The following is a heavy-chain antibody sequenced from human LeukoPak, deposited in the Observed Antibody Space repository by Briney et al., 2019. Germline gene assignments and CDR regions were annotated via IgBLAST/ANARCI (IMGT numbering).Heavy chain of an antibody. J-gene: IGHJ4*02. D-gene: IGHD1-1*01. Sequence: PGGSLRLSCAASEFTFKNAWMNWVRQAPGKGLEWVGRIRSKTDGGTTDYAAPVRGRFTISRDDSKNMPYLQMNSLKTEDTAVYYCSTGLIPTTGYYWGQGTLVAVSS. V-gene: IGHV3-15*01. CDR3: STGLIPTTGYY. CDR1: EFTFKNAW. CDR2: IRSKTDGGTT.